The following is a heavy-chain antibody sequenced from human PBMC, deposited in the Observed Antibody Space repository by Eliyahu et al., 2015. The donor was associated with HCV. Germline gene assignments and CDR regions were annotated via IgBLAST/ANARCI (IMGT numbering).Heavy chain of an antibody. CDR3: AKVKWGSDRHDAFDI. CDR2: IYSSSRT. D-gene: IGHD3-16*02. V-gene: IGHV3-66*02. CDR1: GFXVSSNY. Sequence: EVQLVESGGGLVQPGGSLRLSCGASGFXVSSNYMTWVRQAPGKGLGWVSVIYSSSRTYYADSVKGRFTISRDNSKNSLYLQMNSLKAEDTAVYYCAKVKWGSDRHDAFDIWGQGTMVTVSS. J-gene: IGHJ3*02.